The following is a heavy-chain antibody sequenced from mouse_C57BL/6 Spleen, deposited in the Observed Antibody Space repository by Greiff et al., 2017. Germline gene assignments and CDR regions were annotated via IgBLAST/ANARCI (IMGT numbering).Heavy chain of an antibody. CDR1: GFTFSSYA. V-gene: IGHV5-4*01. J-gene: IGHJ2*01. CDR2: ISDGGSYT. Sequence: EVHLVESGGGLVKPGGSLKLSCAASGFTFSSYAMSWVRQTPEKRLEWVATISDGGSYTYYPDNVKGRFTISRDNAKNNLYLQMSHLKSEDTAMYYCARDNYYYGSSYYFDYWGQGTTLTVSS. CDR3: ARDNYYYGSSYYFDY. D-gene: IGHD1-1*01.